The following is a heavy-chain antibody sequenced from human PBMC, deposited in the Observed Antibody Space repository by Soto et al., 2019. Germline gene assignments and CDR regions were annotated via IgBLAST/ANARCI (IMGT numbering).Heavy chain of an antibody. CDR1: GYTFTSYG. D-gene: IGHD2-15*01. Sequence: ASVKVSFKASGYTFTSYGISWVRQAPGQGLEWMGWISAYNGNTNYAQKLQGRVTMTTDTSTSTAYMELRSLRSDDTAVYYCAFSDVVVAGYWFDPWGQGTLVTVSS. V-gene: IGHV1-18*01. CDR2: ISAYNGNT. J-gene: IGHJ5*02. CDR3: AFSDVVVAGYWFDP.